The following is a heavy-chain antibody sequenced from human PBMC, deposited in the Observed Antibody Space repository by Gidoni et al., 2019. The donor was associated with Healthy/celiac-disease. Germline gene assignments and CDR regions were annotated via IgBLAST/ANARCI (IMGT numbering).Heavy chain of an antibody. CDR2: ISGGGGST. J-gene: IGHJ4*02. CDR1: GFTFSSYA. CDR3: AKDHRDYDYVWGSYRPDY. D-gene: IGHD3-16*02. Sequence: VQMLESGGGLVPPGGSLRLFCAASGFTFSSYAMSWVRPAPGERLEGGSDISGGGGSTYCADSVKGRFTITRDKSKNTRYLQMNSLRAEDTAVYYCAKDHRDYDYVWGSYRPDYWGQGTLVTVSS. V-gene: IGHV3-23*01.